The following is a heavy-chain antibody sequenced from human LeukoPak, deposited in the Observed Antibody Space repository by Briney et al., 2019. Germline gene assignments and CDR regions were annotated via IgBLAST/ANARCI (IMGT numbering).Heavy chain of an antibody. Sequence: ASVKVSCKASGYTFTGYYMHWVRPAPGQGLEWMGWINPNSGGANYAQKFQGRVTMTRETSISTAYMELSRLRSDDTAVYYCARGPPPDYDILTGRGRPHPQFQHWGQGTLVTVSS. D-gene: IGHD3-9*01. CDR2: INPNSGGA. V-gene: IGHV1-2*02. CDR1: GYTFTGYY. J-gene: IGHJ1*01. CDR3: ARGPPPDYDILTGRGRPHPQFQH.